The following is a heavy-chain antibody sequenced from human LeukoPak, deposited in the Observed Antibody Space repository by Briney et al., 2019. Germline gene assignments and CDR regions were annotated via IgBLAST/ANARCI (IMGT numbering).Heavy chain of an antibody. CDR1: GYTFTSYG. CDR2: IDPNSGGT. D-gene: IGHD2-15*01. V-gene: IGHV1-2*02. Sequence: ASVKVSCKASGYTFTSYGISWVRQAPGQGLEWMGWIDPNSGGTNYAQKFQGRVTMTRDTSISTAYMELSRLRSDDTAVYYCARDLRGGGSRLDYWGQGTLVTVSS. CDR3: ARDLRGGGSRLDY. J-gene: IGHJ4*02.